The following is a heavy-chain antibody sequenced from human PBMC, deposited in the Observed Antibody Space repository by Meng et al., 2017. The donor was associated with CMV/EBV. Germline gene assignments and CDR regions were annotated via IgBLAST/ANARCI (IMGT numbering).Heavy chain of an antibody. CDR3: ASLVVVITTSWFDP. V-gene: IGHV3-30*19. D-gene: IGHD3-22*01. Sequence: GGSLRLSCAASGFTFNNYGMHWVRQAPGKGLEWVAVISYDGSNKYYADSVKGRFTISRDNSKNTLYLQMNSLRAEDTAVYYCASLVVVITTSWFDPWGQGTLVTVSS. CDR2: ISYDGSNK. J-gene: IGHJ5*02. CDR1: GFTFNNYG.